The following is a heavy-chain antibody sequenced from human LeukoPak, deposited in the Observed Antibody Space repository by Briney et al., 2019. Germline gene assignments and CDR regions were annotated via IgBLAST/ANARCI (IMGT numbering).Heavy chain of an antibody. Sequence: PGGSLRLSCVASGFTFSRFEMNWVRQAPGKGLEWVSYISGSGSSIYYADSVKGRFTISRDNAKNSLYLQMNSLRGEDTAVYYCTMGDWGWPGYWGQGTLVTVSS. CDR3: TMGDWGWPGY. CDR2: ISGSGSSI. D-gene: IGHD7-27*01. J-gene: IGHJ4*02. CDR1: GFTFSRFE. V-gene: IGHV3-48*03.